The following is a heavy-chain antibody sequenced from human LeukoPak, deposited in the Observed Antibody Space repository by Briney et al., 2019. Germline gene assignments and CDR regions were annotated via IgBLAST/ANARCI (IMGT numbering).Heavy chain of an antibody. CDR3: AKRTPYSSGSYYFDY. Sequence: GGSLRLSCEVSGFTFSSYAMSWVRQAPGKGLEWVSAISGSGGTTNYADSVKGRLTISRDNSQNTLYLQMNSLRAEDTAVYYCAKRTPYSSGSYYFDYWGQGTLVTVSS. CDR1: GFTFSSYA. CDR2: ISGSGGTT. D-gene: IGHD3-22*01. J-gene: IGHJ4*02. V-gene: IGHV3-23*01.